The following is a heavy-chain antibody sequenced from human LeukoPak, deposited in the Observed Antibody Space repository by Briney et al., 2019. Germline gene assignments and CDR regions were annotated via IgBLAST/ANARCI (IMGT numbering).Heavy chain of an antibody. D-gene: IGHD1-1*01. CDR2: INLEGGGI. Sequence: GGSLRLSCAASGFTFSVSWMSWVRQVPGQGREWVAYINLEGGGIQYMDSVKGRFTISRDNAKGSVYLQMNSLRAEDTAIYHCATYINWVAGDVWGQGTTVIVSS. CDR3: ATYINWVAGDV. J-gene: IGHJ6*02. V-gene: IGHV3-7*01. CDR1: GFTFSVSW.